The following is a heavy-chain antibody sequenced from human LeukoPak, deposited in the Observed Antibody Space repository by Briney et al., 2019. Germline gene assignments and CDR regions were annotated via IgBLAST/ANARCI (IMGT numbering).Heavy chain of an antibody. Sequence: GASVKVSCKASGYTFTGYYMHWVRQAPGQGLEWMGWINPNSGGTNYAQKFQGRVTMTRDTSIGTAYMELSRLRSDDTAVYYCARVMAVRTGPSFDYWGQGTLVTVSS. CDR1: GYTFTGYY. V-gene: IGHV1-2*02. CDR2: INPNSGGT. J-gene: IGHJ4*02. D-gene: IGHD2-8*01. CDR3: ARVMAVRTGPSFDY.